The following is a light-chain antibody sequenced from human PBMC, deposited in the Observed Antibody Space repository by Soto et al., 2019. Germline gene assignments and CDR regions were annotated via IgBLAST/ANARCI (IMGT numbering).Light chain of an antibody. CDR3: QQYNSDSVYT. J-gene: IGKJ3*01. CDR2: KAS. Sequence: DIQMTQSPSTLSASVGDRVTITCRASQSINTYLAWYQQKPGKAPKLLISKASSLESGVPSRFTGSGSGTEFTLTISSLQPDDFATYYCQQYNSDSVYTFGPGTKVDIK. CDR1: QSINTY. V-gene: IGKV1-5*03.